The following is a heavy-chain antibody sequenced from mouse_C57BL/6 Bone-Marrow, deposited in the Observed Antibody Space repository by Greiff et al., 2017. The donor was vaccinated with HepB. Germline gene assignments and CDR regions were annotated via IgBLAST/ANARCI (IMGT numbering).Heavy chain of an antibody. J-gene: IGHJ1*03. D-gene: IGHD2-14*01. CDR3: AREYRLGWYFDV. CDR1: GYTFTDYN. Sequence: EVQLQQSGPELVKPGASVKIPCKASGYTFTDYNMDWVKQSHGKSLEWIGDINPNNGGTIYNQKFKGKATLTVDKSSSTAYMELRSLTSEDTAVYYCAREYRLGWYFDVWGTGTTVTVSS. V-gene: IGHV1-18*01. CDR2: INPNNGGT.